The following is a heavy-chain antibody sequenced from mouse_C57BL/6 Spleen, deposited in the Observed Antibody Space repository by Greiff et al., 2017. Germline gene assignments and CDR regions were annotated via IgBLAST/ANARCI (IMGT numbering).Heavy chain of an antibody. CDR2: IYPGSGNT. Sequence: QVQLKESGAELVRPGASVKLSCKASGYTFTDYYINWVKQRPGQGLEWIARIYPGSGNTYYNEKFKGKATLTAEKSSSTAYMQLSSLTSEDSAVYFCARTGTPYWYFDVWGTGTTVTVSS. J-gene: IGHJ1*03. D-gene: IGHD4-1*01. CDR3: ARTGTPYWYFDV. CDR1: GYTFTDYY. V-gene: IGHV1-76*01.